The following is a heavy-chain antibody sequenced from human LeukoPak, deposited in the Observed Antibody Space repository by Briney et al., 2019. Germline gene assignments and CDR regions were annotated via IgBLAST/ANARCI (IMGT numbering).Heavy chain of an antibody. CDR3: VKDNEAGGSPFDR. CDR2: ISDNGGST. D-gene: IGHD1-1*01. V-gene: IGHV3-64D*06. Sequence: GGSLRLSCSASGFILRSHAMHWVRQAPGKGLEYVSRISDNGGSTYYADSAKGRFTISRDNSKNTLYLQMSSLRAVDTVVYYCVKDNEAGGSPFDRWGQGTLVTVSS. J-gene: IGHJ4*02. CDR1: GFILRSHA.